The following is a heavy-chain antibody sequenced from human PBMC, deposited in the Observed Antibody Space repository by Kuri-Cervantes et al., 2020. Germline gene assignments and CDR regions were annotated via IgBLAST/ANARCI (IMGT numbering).Heavy chain of an antibody. CDR3: ARAPPGGYYDNSGYYHFDY. V-gene: IGHV1-2*02. CDR2: INPISGGA. Sequence: ASVKVSCKASGYTFTGYYIHWVRQAPGQGLEWMGWINPISGGANYGQKFQGRVTMTRSTSISTAYMELSSLRSEDTAVYYCARAPPGGYYDNSGYYHFDYWGQGTLVTVSS. CDR1: GYTFTGYY. J-gene: IGHJ4*02. D-gene: IGHD3-22*01.